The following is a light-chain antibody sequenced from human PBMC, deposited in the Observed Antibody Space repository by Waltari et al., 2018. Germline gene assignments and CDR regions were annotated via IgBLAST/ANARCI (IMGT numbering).Light chain of an antibody. CDR2: EAS. CDR1: QSVTGY. V-gene: IGKV1-39*01. CDR3: QQSDTNPIA. J-gene: IGKJ5*01. Sequence: DIQMTQPPSSLSASVGDRVTISCRASQSVTGYLNWYQQKPGKAPKLLIYEASRLHSGVPSRFSGSQSGTDFTLTISFLQPEDFATYYCQQSDTNPIAFGQGTRLEIK.